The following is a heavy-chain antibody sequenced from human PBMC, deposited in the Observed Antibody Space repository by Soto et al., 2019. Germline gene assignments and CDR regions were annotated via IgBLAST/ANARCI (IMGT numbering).Heavy chain of an antibody. D-gene: IGHD3-22*01. Sequence: GGSLRLSCAASGFTFSSYWMSWVRQAPGKGLEWVANIKQDGSEKYYVDSVKGRFTISRDNAKNSLYLQMNSLRAEDTAVYYCARTLTPMIYGNYYFDYWGQGTLVTVSS. CDR1: GFTFSSYW. V-gene: IGHV3-7*01. CDR3: ARTLTPMIYGNYYFDY. CDR2: IKQDGSEK. J-gene: IGHJ4*02.